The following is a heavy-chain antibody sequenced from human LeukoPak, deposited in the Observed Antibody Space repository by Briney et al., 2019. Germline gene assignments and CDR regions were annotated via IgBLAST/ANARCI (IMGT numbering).Heavy chain of an antibody. V-gene: IGHV3-21*01. J-gene: IGHJ3*02. Sequence: KPGGSLRLSCAASGFTFSSYSMNWVRQAPGKGLEWVSSISSSSSYIYYADSVKGRFTISRDNAKNSLYLQMNSLRAEDTAVYYCARDWGLQHNTGAFDIWGQGTMVTVSS. CDR2: ISSSSSYI. D-gene: IGHD3-16*01. CDR1: GFTFSSYS. CDR3: ARDWGLQHNTGAFDI.